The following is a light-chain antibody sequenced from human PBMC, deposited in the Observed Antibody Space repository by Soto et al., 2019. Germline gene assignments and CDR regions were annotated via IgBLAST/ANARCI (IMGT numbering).Light chain of an antibody. J-gene: IGKJ1*01. Sequence: DIVMTQSPDSLAVSLGERATINRKSSQNIFFSSNNKNYLAWYQQKPGQPPKLLIYWASSRESGVPDRFSGSGSGTDFTLTISSLQTEDVAVYYCQQYYITPQTFGQGTKVEIK. CDR1: QNIFFSSNNKNY. CDR3: QQYYITPQT. CDR2: WAS. V-gene: IGKV4-1*01.